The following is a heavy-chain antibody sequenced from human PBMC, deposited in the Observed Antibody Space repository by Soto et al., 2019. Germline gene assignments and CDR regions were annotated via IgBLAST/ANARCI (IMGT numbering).Heavy chain of an antibody. J-gene: IGHJ4*02. D-gene: IGHD3-9*01. V-gene: IGHV1-69*08. CDR3: GRVYGTYYDALTGLWGGHFDS. CDR1: GGTFSSYT. Sequence: SVKVSCKASGGTFSSYTISWVRQAPGQGLEWMGRIIPTGGSANYAQKFQDRVTMTRDTSTSTAYIELTSLRSEDTAVFYCGRVYGTYYDALTGLWGGHFDSWGQGTQVTVSS. CDR2: IIPTGGSA.